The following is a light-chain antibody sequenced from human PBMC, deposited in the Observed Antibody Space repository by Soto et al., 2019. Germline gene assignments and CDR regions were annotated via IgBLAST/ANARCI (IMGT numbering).Light chain of an antibody. J-gene: IGKJ2*01. CDR3: QQYGRSPPFT. V-gene: IGKV3-20*01. CDR1: QSVSSTY. Sequence: EIVLTQSPGTMSLSPGERATLSCRASQSVSSTYIAWYQQNPGQAPRLLIYGASSRPTCIPDRFIGSGSGTNFTLINSRLEPEDFAVYFCQQYGRSPPFTFGQGTKVEIK. CDR2: GAS.